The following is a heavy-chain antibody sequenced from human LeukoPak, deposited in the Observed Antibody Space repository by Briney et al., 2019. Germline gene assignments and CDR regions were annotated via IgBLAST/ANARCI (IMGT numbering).Heavy chain of an antibody. CDR3: ANLGYDFWSGSTPDWFDP. Sequence: GGSLRLSCAASGFTFSSYAMSWVRQAPGKGLEWVSAISGSGGSTYYADSVKGRFTISRDNSKNTLYLQMNSLRAEDTAVYYCANLGYDFWSGSTPDWFDPWGQGTLVTVSS. D-gene: IGHD3-3*01. J-gene: IGHJ5*02. V-gene: IGHV3-23*01. CDR2: ISGSGGST. CDR1: GFTFSSYA.